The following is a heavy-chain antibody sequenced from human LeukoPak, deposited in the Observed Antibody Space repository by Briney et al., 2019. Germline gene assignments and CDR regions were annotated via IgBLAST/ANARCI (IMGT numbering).Heavy chain of an antibody. V-gene: IGHV3-48*03. CDR3: ARVGGSYGPSAADY. CDR1: GFTFSSYE. Sequence: GGSLRLSCAASGFTFSSYEMNWVRQAPGKGLEWVSYISSSGSTIYYADSVKGRFTISRDNAKNSLYLQMNSLRAEDTAVYYCARVGGSYGPSAADYWGQGTLVTVSS. CDR2: ISSSGSTI. J-gene: IGHJ4*02. D-gene: IGHD1-26*01.